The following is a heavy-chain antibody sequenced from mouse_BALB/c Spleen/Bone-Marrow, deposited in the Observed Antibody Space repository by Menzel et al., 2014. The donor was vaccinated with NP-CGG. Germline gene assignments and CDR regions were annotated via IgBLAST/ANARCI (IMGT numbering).Heavy chain of an antibody. CDR3: ARKGTYWYFDV. CDR1: GFSLTGYG. V-gene: IGHV2-6-7*01. CDR2: IWGDGST. D-gene: IGHD3-3*01. Sequence: VKLMESGPGLVAPSQSLSITCTVSGFSLTGYGVNWVRQPPGKGLEWLGMIWGDGSTDYNSVLKSRLSISKDDSESQVFFKMNSLQTDDTARYYCARKGTYWYFDVWGAGTAVTVSS. J-gene: IGHJ1*01.